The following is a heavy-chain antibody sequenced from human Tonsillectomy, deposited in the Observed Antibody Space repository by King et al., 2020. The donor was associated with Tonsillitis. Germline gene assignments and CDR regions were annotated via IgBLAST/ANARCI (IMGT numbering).Heavy chain of an antibody. D-gene: IGHD6-13*01. J-gene: IGHJ3*02. CDR3: ARDTAAAGIWVFDI. Sequence: QLQESGPGLVKPSETLSLTCTVSGASISSNDWNWIRQPAGKGLEWIGRIYTSGSTNYNPSLKSRVTMSVDTSKNQFSLKLSSVTAADTAVYYCARDTAAAGIWVFDIWGQGTLVTVSS. CDR2: IYTSGST. CDR1: GASISSND. V-gene: IGHV4-4*07.